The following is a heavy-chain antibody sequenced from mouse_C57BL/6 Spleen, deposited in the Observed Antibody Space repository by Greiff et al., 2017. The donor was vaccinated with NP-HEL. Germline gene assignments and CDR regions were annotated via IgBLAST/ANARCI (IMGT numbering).Heavy chain of an antibody. D-gene: IGHD1-1*01. J-gene: IGHJ2*01. Sequence: VKLQESGPELVKPGASVKLSCKASGYTFTSYDINWVKQRPGQGLEWIGWIYPRDGSTKYNEKFKGKATLTVDTSSSTAYMELHSLTSEDSAVYFCASITTVVGFDYWGQGTTLTVSS. CDR1: GYTFTSYD. CDR3: ASITTVVGFDY. V-gene: IGHV1-85*01. CDR2: IYPRDGST.